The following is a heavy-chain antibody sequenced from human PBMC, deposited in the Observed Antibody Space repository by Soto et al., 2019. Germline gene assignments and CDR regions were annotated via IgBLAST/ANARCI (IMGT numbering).Heavy chain of an antibody. J-gene: IGHJ4*02. V-gene: IGHV4-34*01. CDR2: INHSGST. D-gene: IGHD3-22*01. CDR3: ARGRDYYDSSGYYGY. Sequence: PSETLSLTCAVYGGSFSCYYWSWIRQPPGKGLEWIGEINHSGSTNYNPSLKSRVTISVDTSKNQFSLKLSSVTAADTAVYYCARGRDYYDSSGYYGYWGQGTLVTVSS. CDR1: GGSFSCYY.